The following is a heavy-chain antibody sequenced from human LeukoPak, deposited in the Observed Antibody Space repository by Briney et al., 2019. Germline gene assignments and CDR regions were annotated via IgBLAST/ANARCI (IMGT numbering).Heavy chain of an antibody. J-gene: IGHJ6*03. D-gene: IGHD3-10*01. CDR3: ARAHGGYYYYMDV. Sequence: TGGSLRLSCAASGFTFSSYAMSWVRQAPGKGLEWVAVISYDGSNKYYTDSVKGRFTISRDNSKNTLYLQMNSLRAEDTAVYFCARAHGGYYYYMDVWGKGTTVTVSS. CDR2: ISYDGSNK. CDR1: GFTFSSYA. V-gene: IGHV3-30*10.